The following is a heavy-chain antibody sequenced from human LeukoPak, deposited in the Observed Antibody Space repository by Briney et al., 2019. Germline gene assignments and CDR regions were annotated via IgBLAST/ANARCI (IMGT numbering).Heavy chain of an antibody. Sequence: PGRCLRLSCAASGSTFSSLAMHWVRQAPGKGLEWVALISDDGNHKHYADSVKGRFTISRDNSKNTLFVQMNSLRAEDTAVYYCAREVTTGTTTKFDPWGQGTLVTVAS. V-gene: IGHV3-33*01. CDR1: GSTFSSLA. D-gene: IGHD1-1*01. CDR2: ISDDGNHK. J-gene: IGHJ5*02. CDR3: AREVTTGTTTKFDP.